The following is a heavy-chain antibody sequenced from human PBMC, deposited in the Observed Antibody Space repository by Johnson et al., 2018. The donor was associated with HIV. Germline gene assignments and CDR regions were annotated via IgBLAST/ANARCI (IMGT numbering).Heavy chain of an antibody. J-gene: IGHJ3*02. CDR3: ARPSVVTTWTTTPWAFDI. CDR2: ISYDGTNK. V-gene: IGHV3-30*04. Sequence: QVQLVESGGGVVQPGRSLRLSCAASGFTFSSYAMHWVRQAPGKGLEWVAIISYDGTNKYYADSVKGRFTISRDNSKSMLYLQMNSLRAEDTAVYYCARPSVVTTWTTTPWAFDIWGQGTMVTVSS. D-gene: IGHD4-17*01. CDR1: GFTFSSYA.